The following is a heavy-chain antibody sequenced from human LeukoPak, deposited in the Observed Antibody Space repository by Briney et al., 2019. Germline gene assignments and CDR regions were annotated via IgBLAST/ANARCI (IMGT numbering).Heavy chain of an antibody. V-gene: IGHV4-34*01. CDR2: IHHSGGT. Sequence: SETLSLTCSVSGGSFSDYYWSWIRQPPGRGLEWIAYIHHSGGTNYNPSLKSRVTISLDTSKNQVSLMLTSVTAADTAVYYCTRGYFDSSGHNSYAPWGQGTLVTVSS. CDR3: TRGYFDSSGHNSYAP. J-gene: IGHJ5*02. CDR1: GGSFSDYY. D-gene: IGHD3-22*01.